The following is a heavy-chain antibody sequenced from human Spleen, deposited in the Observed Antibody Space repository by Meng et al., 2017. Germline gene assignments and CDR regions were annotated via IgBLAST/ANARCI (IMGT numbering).Heavy chain of an antibody. CDR1: GGSFSDYY. Sequence: QVQLEQLGAGLLKPSETLSLTCVVSGGSFSDYYWSWIRQPPGKGLEWIGEINHSGSTNYNPSLKSRVTISVDKSKNQFSLNLNSVSAADTAVYYCASRLAGIRTYYFDYWGQGTLVTVSS. V-gene: IGHV4-34*01. CDR3: ASRLAGIRTYYFDY. D-gene: IGHD6-19*01. J-gene: IGHJ4*02. CDR2: INHSGST.